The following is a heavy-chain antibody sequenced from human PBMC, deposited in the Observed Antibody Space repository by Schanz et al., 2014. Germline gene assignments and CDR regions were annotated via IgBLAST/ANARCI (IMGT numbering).Heavy chain of an antibody. CDR1: GYTFNNHG. D-gene: IGHD3-10*01. CDR3: VRDAGWAFGDYHGMDV. V-gene: IGHV1-18*01. CDR2: ISVYHGHT. Sequence: QVQLVQSGVEVKRPGASATVSCKASGYTFNNHGISWVRQAPGQGLEWMGWISVYHGHTNYAEKVHGRVTMTTDTSTSTAYMELRSLISGDTAVYYCVRDAGWAFGDYHGMDVWGQGTSVTVSS. J-gene: IGHJ6*02.